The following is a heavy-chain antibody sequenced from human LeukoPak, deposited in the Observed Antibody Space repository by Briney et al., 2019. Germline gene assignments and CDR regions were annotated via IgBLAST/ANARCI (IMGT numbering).Heavy chain of an antibody. D-gene: IGHD5-12*01. CDR3: ARGATIEEWGDY. CDR1: GFTFSSYS. J-gene: IGHJ4*02. CDR2: ISSSSSYI. V-gene: IGHV3-21*01. Sequence: GGALRLSCAASGFTFSSYSRDWVRQAPGKGLEWVSSISSSSSYIYYADSVKGRFTSSRDNAKNSLYLQMNSLRAEDTAVYYCARGATIEEWGDYWGQGTLVTVSS.